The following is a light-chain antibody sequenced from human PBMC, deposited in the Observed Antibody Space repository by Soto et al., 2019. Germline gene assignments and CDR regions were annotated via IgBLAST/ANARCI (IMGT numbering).Light chain of an antibody. J-gene: IGKJ3*01. V-gene: IGKV3-20*01. CDR1: QTISSNY. Sequence: EIVLTQSPGTLSLSAGERDTLSCRASQTISSNYLAWYQQKPGQAPRLLIFGASYRATGIPDRFSGSGSGTDCTLTISRLEPEEFAVYYCQQYGRSPPEFTFGPGTKVDIK. CDR3: QQYGRSPPEFT. CDR2: GAS.